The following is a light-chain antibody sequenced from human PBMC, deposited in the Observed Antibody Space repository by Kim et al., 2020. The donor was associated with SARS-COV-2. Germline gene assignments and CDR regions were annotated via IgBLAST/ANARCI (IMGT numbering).Light chain of an antibody. V-gene: IGKV3-20*01. J-gene: IGKJ1*01. CDR1: QSVSRSY. Sequence: ELVLTQSPGTLSLSPGERATLSCRASQSVSRSYLAWYQQKPGQAPRLLIYRASSRATGIPDRFSGSGSGTDFTLTISRLEPDDFAVYYCQQYDRSPQTFGQGTKVDIK. CDR2: RAS. CDR3: QQYDRSPQT.